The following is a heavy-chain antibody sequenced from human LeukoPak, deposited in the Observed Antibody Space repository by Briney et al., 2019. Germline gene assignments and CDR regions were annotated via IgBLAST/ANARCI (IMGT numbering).Heavy chain of an antibody. Sequence: PGGSLRLSCAASGFIFSGSAMHWVRQASGKGLEWVGRIRSKANSYATAYAASVKGRFTISRDDSKNTAYLQMNSLKTEDTAVYYCTSRLGGTGTTAFYYWGQGTLVTVSS. CDR3: TSRLGGTGTTAFYY. CDR2: IRSKANSYAT. CDR1: GFIFSGSA. V-gene: IGHV3-73*01. D-gene: IGHD1-1*01. J-gene: IGHJ4*02.